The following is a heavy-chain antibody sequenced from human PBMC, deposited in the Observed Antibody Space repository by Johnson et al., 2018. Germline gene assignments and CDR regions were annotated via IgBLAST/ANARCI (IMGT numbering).Heavy chain of an antibody. J-gene: IGHJ6*04. CDR2: ISYDGSNK. CDR1: GFTFSSYG. Sequence: QVQLVQSGGGVVQPGRSLRLSCAASGFTFSSYGMHWVRQAPGKGLEWVAVISYDGSNKYYADSVKGRFTISRENSTNMLYLQMNSLRAEDTAVYSCAKDLWQLVKPDVWGKGTTVTVSS. CDR3: AKDLWQLVKPDV. D-gene: IGHD6-6*01. V-gene: IGHV3-30*18.